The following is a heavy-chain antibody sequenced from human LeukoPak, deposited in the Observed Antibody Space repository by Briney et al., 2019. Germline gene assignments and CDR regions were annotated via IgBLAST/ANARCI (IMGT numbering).Heavy chain of an antibody. CDR3: AKDSDEAVAVLYR. CDR2: IRYDGSNK. D-gene: IGHD6-19*01. CDR1: GFTFSSYG. Sequence: PGGSLRLSCAASGFTFSSYGMHWVRQAPGKGLEWVAFIRYDGSNKYYADSVKGRFTISRDNSKNTLYLQMNSLRAEDTAVYYCAKDSDEAVAVLYRWGQGTLVTVSS. V-gene: IGHV3-30*02. J-gene: IGHJ4*02.